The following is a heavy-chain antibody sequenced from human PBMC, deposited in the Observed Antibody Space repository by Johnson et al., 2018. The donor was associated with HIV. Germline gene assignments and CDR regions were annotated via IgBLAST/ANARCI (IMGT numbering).Heavy chain of an antibody. CDR3: ARSMRGAFDV. CDR2: ISGSGDNT. V-gene: IGHV3-23*04. CDR1: GFTFSSSA. D-gene: IGHD3-10*01. J-gene: IGHJ3*01. Sequence: VQLVESGGGLVHPGGSLRLSCAASGFTFSSSAMTWVRQAPGKGLEWVSGISGSGDNTYYADSVKGRFTISRDNSKSTLNLQMNSLRAEDTAVYYCARSMRGAFDVWGQGTMVTVSS.